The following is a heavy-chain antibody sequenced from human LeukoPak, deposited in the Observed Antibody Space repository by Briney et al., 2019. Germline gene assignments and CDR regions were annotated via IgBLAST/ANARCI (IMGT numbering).Heavy chain of an antibody. CDR2: IYPGDSDT. V-gene: IGHV5-51*01. CDR3: ARHWPAESLDY. CDR1: GYGFTSYW. Sequence: GESLKISCKISGYGFTSYWIGWVRQMPGKGLEWMGIIYPGDSDTRYSPSFQGQVTISADKSISTAYLQWSSLKASDTAIYYCARHWPAESLDYWGQGTLVTVSS. J-gene: IGHJ4*02.